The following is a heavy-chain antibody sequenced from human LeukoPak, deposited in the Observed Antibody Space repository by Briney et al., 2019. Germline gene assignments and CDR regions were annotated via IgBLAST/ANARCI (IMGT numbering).Heavy chain of an antibody. J-gene: IGHJ4*02. CDR2: IIANVGTP. CDR1: GYTFTGYY. D-gene: IGHD7-27*01. CDR3: ARLVNWGPLGDY. V-gene: IGHV1-46*01. Sequence: GASVTVSCKASGYTFTGYYMHWVRQAPGQGLEWMGGIIANVGTPTYTQKFQGRVTVTADESTSTIYLVVDSLRSDDTAVYYCARLVNWGPLGDYWGQGTLVTVSS.